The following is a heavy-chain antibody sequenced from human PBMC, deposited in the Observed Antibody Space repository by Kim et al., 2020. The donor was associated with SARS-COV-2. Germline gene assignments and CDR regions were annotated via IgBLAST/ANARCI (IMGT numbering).Heavy chain of an antibody. Sequence: GGSLRLSCAASGFSFSNFAMSWVRQAPWKGLEWVSGIFGDCAKSFYGDSVRGRFTISRDNSKDTLYLQMNSLRSDDTAIYFCAKGMIPDFWGQGTLLAVSS. CDR1: GFSFSNFA. D-gene: IGHD3-16*01. J-gene: IGHJ1*01. V-gene: IGHV3-23*03. CDR2: IFGDCAKS. CDR3: AKGMIPDF.